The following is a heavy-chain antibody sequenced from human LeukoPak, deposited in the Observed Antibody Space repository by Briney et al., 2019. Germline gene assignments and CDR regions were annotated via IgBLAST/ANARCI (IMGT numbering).Heavy chain of an antibody. CDR2: IYYSGST. D-gene: IGHD3-3*01. V-gene: IGHV4-38-2*02. CDR1: GYSISSGYY. Sequence: SETLSLTCTVSGYSISSGYYWGWIRQPPGKGLEWIGSIYYSGSTYYNPSLKSRVTISVDTSKNQFSLKLSSVTAADTAVYYCARHPGAITIFGVVSPKGYYYMDVWGKGTTVTVSS. J-gene: IGHJ6*03. CDR3: ARHPGAITIFGVVSPKGYYYMDV.